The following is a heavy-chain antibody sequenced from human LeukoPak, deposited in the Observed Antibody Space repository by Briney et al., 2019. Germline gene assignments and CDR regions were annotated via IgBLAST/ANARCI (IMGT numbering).Heavy chain of an antibody. CDR1: GYTFTSYD. J-gene: IGHJ4*02. CDR3: ARAGMVRGVMYYFDY. CDR2: MNPNSGNT. V-gene: IGHV1-8*03. Sequence: ASVKVSCKASGYTFTSYDINWVRQATGQGLEWMGWMNPNSGNTGYAQKFQGRVTITRNTSISTAYMELSSLRSEDTAVYYCARAGMVRGVMYYFDYWGQGTLVTVSS. D-gene: IGHD3-10*01.